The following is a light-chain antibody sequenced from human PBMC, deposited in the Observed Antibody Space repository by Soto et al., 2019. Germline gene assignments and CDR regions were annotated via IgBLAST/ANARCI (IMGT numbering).Light chain of an antibody. Sequence: EVVLTQSPATLSLSPGERATLSCRASQSVSRNLAWYQQRPGQAPRLLIYDASNRATGIPARFSGSGSGTDFTLTISSLEPEDFAVYYCQQRSNWPPLSFGGGTKAEIK. J-gene: IGKJ4*01. CDR1: QSVSRN. V-gene: IGKV3-11*01. CDR3: QQRSNWPPLS. CDR2: DAS.